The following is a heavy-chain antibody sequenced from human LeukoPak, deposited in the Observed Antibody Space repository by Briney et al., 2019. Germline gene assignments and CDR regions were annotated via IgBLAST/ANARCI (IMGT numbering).Heavy chain of an antibody. Sequence: GGSLRLSCAVSGFTFSRYWMSWVRQAPRKGLEWVANIKQDGSEKYYVDSVKGRFTISRDNAKNSLYLQMNSLRAEDTAVYYCARDGVYCSGGSCYQSDYWGQGTLVTVSS. J-gene: IGHJ4*02. CDR3: ARDGVYCSGGSCYQSDY. D-gene: IGHD2-15*01. CDR1: GFTFSRYW. V-gene: IGHV3-7*03. CDR2: IKQDGSEK.